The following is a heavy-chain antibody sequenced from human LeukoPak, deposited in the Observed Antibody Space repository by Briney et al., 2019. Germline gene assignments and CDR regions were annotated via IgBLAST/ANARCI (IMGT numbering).Heavy chain of an antibody. CDR2: INPNSGGT. Sequence: GASVTVSFKSSGYTFTDYYMHWVRQAPGQGLEWMGWINPNSGGTHYAQKFQGRVTMTRDTSISTAYMELSRLRSADTAVYYCAREVPDGDHELNFDYWGQGTLVTVSS. D-gene: IGHD4-17*01. CDR3: AREVPDGDHELNFDY. J-gene: IGHJ4*02. V-gene: IGHV1-2*02. CDR1: GYTFTDYY.